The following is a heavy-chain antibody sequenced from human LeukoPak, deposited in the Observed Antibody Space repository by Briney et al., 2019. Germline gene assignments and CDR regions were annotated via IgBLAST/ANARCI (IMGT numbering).Heavy chain of an antibody. V-gene: IGHV4-39*01. CDR3: ARHGRMGTINPSY. J-gene: IGHJ4*02. CDR2: MYYSGSA. Sequence: SETLSLTCTVSGGSISNSSYYWGWIRQPPGKGLEWIGSMYYSGSAYYSPSLKSRATISVDTSKNQFSLKLSSVTAADTAVYYCARHGRMGTINPSYWGQGTLVTVSS. CDR1: GGSISNSSYY. D-gene: IGHD5-24*01.